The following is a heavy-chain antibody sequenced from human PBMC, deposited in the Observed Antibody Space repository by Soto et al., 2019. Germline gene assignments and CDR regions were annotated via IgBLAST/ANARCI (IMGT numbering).Heavy chain of an antibody. V-gene: IGHV3-7*04. CDR1: GFTFSSYW. J-gene: IGHJ6*04. CDR2: IKEHGSEQ. D-gene: IGHD6-6*01. Sequence: EVQLVESGGGLVQPGGSLRLSCAASGFTFSSYWMSWVRPTPGKGLEWVANIKEHGSEQYYVDSVKGRLTISRDNAKNSLYLQMHSLRAEDTAVYDCASESMYVNDYYYGRDVGGKGTTVTVSS. CDR3: ASESMYVNDYYYGRDV.